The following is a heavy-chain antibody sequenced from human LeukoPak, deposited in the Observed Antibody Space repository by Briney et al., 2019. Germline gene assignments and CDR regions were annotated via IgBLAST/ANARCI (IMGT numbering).Heavy chain of an antibody. Sequence: GESLKISCKGSGYSFTSYWIGWVRQMPGKGLEWMGIIYPGDSDTRYSPSFQGQVTISADKSISTAYLQWSSLKASDTAMYYCARQSVCCSGGSCYWTFDYWGRGTLVTVSS. CDR2: IYPGDSDT. CDR3: ARQSVCCSGGSCYWTFDY. J-gene: IGHJ4*02. CDR1: GYSFTSYW. V-gene: IGHV5-51*01. D-gene: IGHD2-15*01.